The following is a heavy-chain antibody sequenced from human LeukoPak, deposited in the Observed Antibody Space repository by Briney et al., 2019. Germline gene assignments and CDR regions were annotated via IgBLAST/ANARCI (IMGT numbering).Heavy chain of an antibody. CDR2: ISAYNGNA. D-gene: IGHD4/OR15-4a*01. Sequence: ASVKVSCKASGYTFTGYYMHWVRQAPGQGLEWMGWISAYNGNAKYAQNLQGRVTMTTDTSTSTAYMELRNLRSDDTAVYYCARRAGAYSHPYDYWGQGTLVTVSS. J-gene: IGHJ4*02. CDR1: GYTFTGYY. CDR3: ARRAGAYSHPYDY. V-gene: IGHV1-18*04.